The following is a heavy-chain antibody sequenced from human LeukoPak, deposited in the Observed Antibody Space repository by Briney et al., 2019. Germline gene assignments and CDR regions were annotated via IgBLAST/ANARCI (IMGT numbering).Heavy chain of an antibody. CDR1: GFTFNSYS. J-gene: IGHJ4*02. D-gene: IGHD4-17*01. Sequence: GGSLRISCATSGFTFNSYSLNWVRQAPGKGLEWVSYISTSSSRIYYVDSVKGRFTISRDNAKTSLYLQMNSLRDEDTAVYYCARGHDYGDHFDYWGQGTLVTVSS. CDR2: ISTSSSRI. CDR3: ARGHDYGDHFDY. V-gene: IGHV3-48*02.